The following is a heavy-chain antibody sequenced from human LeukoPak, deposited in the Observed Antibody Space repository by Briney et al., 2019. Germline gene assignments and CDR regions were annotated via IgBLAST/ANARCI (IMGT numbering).Heavy chain of an antibody. Sequence: GGSLRLSCAASGFTFSSYAMSWVRQPPGKGLEWVSAISGSGGSEHYADSVKGRFTISRDSSKNTLYLQMNSLRADDTAVYYCAQDLSQWLEYYFDFWGRGTLVTVSS. CDR2: ISGSGGSE. D-gene: IGHD6-19*01. V-gene: IGHV3-23*01. J-gene: IGHJ4*02. CDR3: AQDLSQWLEYYFDF. CDR1: GFTFSSYA.